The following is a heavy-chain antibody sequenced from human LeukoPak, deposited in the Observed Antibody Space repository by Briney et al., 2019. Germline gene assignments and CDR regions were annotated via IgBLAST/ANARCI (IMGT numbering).Heavy chain of an antibody. V-gene: IGHV3-7*01. CDR1: GFTFSSYW. D-gene: IGHD3-3*01. Sequence: GGSLRLSCAASGFTFSSYWMSWVRQAPGKGLEWVANIKQDGSEKYYVDSVKGRFTISRDNAKNSLYLQMNSLRAEDTAVYYCARDGKDYDFWSGQHYFDYWGQGTLVTVSS. J-gene: IGHJ4*02. CDR3: ARDGKDYDFWSGQHYFDY. CDR2: IKQDGSEK.